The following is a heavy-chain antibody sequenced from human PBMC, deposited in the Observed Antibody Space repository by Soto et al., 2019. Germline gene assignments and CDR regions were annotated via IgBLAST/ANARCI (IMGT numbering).Heavy chain of an antibody. CDR2: IYPGDSDT. Sequence: PGEALKISCKGSGYSFTSYWIGWVRQMPGKGLEGMGIIYPGDSDTRYSPSFQGQVTISADKAVSTTYLQWSSLRALDTAMYSCARRRGYGSQTKQNYFDYWGQGTLVTVSS. CDR3: ARRRGYGSQTKQNYFDY. D-gene: IGHD6-25*01. CDR1: GYSFTSYW. J-gene: IGHJ4*02. V-gene: IGHV5-51*01.